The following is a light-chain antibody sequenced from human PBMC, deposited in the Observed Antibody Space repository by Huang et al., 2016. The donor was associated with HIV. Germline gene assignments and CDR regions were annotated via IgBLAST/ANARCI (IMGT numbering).Light chain of an antibody. V-gene: IGKV1-8*01. J-gene: IGKJ4*01. CDR1: QGISNF. Sequence: IQMTQSPSSLSASTGDRVTISCRASQGISNFLAWFQQKPGKAPKLLIYAASTLQSGVPSRFSGSGSGTDFTLTIGNLQSEDFASYFCQQYQTYPLVTFGGWTKVEIK. CDR3: QQYQTYPLVT. CDR2: AAS.